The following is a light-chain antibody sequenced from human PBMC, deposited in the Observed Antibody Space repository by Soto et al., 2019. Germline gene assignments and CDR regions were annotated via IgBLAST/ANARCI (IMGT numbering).Light chain of an antibody. V-gene: IGKV1-5*01. CDR2: NAS. CDR3: QQYNSYSRT. Sequence: DIQMTQSPSTLSASVGDRVTITCRASQSISSWLAWYQQKPGKAPELLIYNASSVESGVPSRFSGSGSGTEFTLTISSLQPDDFATYYCQQYNSYSRTFGQGTKVDIK. J-gene: IGKJ1*01. CDR1: QSISSW.